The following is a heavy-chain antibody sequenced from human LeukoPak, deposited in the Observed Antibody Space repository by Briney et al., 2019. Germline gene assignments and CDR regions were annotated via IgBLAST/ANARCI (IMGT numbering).Heavy chain of an antibody. V-gene: IGHV3-48*03. CDR3: ARASSYDYTYYGMDV. Sequence: GGSLRLSCAASGFTFSSYEMNWVRQAPGKGLEWVSYISSSGSTIYYADSVKGRFTISRDNAKNSLYLQMNSLRAEDTAVYYCARASSYDYTYYGMDVWGHGTKVTVSS. D-gene: IGHD3-10*01. J-gene: IGHJ6*02. CDR2: ISSSGSTI. CDR1: GFTFSSYE.